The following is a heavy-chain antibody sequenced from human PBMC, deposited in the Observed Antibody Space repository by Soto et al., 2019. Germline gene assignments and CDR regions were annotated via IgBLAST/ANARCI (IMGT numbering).Heavy chain of an antibody. V-gene: IGHV5-10-1*01. CDR2: IDPSDSYT. J-gene: IGHJ6*02. CDR1: GYSFTSYW. Sequence: PGESLKISCKGSGYSFTSYWISWVRQMPWKGLEWMGRIDPSDSYTNYSPSFQGHVTISADKSISTAYLQWSSLKASDTAMYYCARRGSSSWSTYYYYGMDVWGQGTTVT. CDR3: ARRGSSSWSTYYYYGMDV. D-gene: IGHD6-13*01.